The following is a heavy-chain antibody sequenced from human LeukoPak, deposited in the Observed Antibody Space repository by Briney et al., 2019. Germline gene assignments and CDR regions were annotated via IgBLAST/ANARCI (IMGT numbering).Heavy chain of an antibody. CDR2: IYYSGST. J-gene: IGHJ4*02. CDR1: GGSISSSTYS. D-gene: IGHD4-17*01. V-gene: IGHV4-39*07. CDR3: ARGPPTVTTFDY. Sequence: PSETLSLTCTVSGGSISSSTYSWGWIRQPPGKGLEWIGTIYYSGSTYYNPSLKSRVTISVDTSKNQFSLKLSSVTAADTAVYYCARGPPTVTTFDYWGQGTLVTVSS.